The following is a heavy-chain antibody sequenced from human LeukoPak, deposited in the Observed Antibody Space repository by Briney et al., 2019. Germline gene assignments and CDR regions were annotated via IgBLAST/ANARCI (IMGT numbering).Heavy chain of an antibody. J-gene: IGHJ4*02. D-gene: IGHD3-22*01. CDR1: GFTFSDYY. CDR3: ARDPRLFASSGYIDY. Sequence: GGSLRLSCAASGFTFSDYYMSWIRQAPGKGLELVSYISSSGSTIYYADSVKGRFTISRDNAKNSLYLQMNSLRAEDTAVYYCARDPRLFASSGYIDYWGQGTLVTVSS. CDR2: ISSSGSTI. V-gene: IGHV3-11*04.